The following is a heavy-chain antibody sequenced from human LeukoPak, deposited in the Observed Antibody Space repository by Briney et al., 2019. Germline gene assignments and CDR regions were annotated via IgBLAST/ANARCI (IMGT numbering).Heavy chain of an antibody. V-gene: IGHV5-51*01. Sequence: GESLKISCKGSGYSFTSYWIGWVRQMPGKGLEWMGIIYPGDSDTRYSPSFQGQVTISADKSISTAYLQWSSLKASDTAMYYCARHPIRRYYDSSGYYPPYWYYGMDVWGQGITVTVSS. D-gene: IGHD3-22*01. CDR2: IYPGDSDT. CDR1: GYSFTSYW. J-gene: IGHJ6*02. CDR3: ARHPIRRYYDSSGYYPPYWYYGMDV.